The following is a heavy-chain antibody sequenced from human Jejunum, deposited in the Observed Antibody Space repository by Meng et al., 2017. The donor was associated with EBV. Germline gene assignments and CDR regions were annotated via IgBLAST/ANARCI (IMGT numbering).Heavy chain of an antibody. CDR2: INPGGGDT. V-gene: IGHV1-46*01. J-gene: IGHJ4*02. Sequence: QVQLVQSGAEVKKPXASVKVCCKASGYTFTSYQMHWVRQAPGQGLEWMGIINPGGGDTSYAQKFQGRVTVTRDTSTSTVYMELSSLRSEDTAVYYCARVAGRGFWSGYWFWGQGTLGTVSS. CDR1: GYTFTSYQ. D-gene: IGHD3-3*01. CDR3: ARVAGRGFWSGYWF.